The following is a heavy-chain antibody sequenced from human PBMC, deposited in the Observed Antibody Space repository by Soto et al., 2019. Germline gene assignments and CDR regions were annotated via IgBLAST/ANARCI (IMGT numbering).Heavy chain of an antibody. V-gene: IGHV1-3*01. J-gene: IGHJ5*02. CDR2: INAGNGNT. D-gene: IGHD2-8*01. CDR3: ARDLGSGSDGVCLDI. Sequence: ASVKVSCKASGYTFTSYVMHWVRQAPGQRLEWMGWINAGNGNTKYLQRFQGRVTITRDTSASTAYMELSSLRSEDTAVYYCARDLGSGSDGVCLDIWGQGTLVTVSS. CDR1: GYTFTSYV.